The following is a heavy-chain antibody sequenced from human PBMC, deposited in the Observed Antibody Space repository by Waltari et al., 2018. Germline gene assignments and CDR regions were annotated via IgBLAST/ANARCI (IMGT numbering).Heavy chain of an antibody. J-gene: IGHJ4*02. D-gene: IGHD6-6*01. Sequence: EVQLVESGGDLVQPGGSLRLSCAASGFTFSTCAMSWVRQAPGKGLEWVSFISGSGVNAYFADSVKGRFTVSRDNSKNTLYLQMNGLSAGDTAVYYCAKGIGGSSRFDYWGQGTLVIVSS. CDR2: ISGSGVNA. CDR1: GFTFSTCA. CDR3: AKGIGGSSRFDY. V-gene: IGHV3-23*04.